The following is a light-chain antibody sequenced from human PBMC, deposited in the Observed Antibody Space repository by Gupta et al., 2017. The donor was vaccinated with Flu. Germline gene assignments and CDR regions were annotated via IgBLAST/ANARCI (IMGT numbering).Light chain of an antibody. J-gene: IGLJ2*01. Sequence: QSALTQPASVSGSPGQSITISCTGTSSDVGGYNYVSWYQQHPGKAPKLMIYEVSKRPPGVSNRFSGSKSGNTASLTISGLQAEDEADYYCSSYTSSSTAFGGGTKLTV. CDR1: SSDVGGYNY. CDR2: EVS. CDR3: SSYTSSSTA. V-gene: IGLV2-14*01.